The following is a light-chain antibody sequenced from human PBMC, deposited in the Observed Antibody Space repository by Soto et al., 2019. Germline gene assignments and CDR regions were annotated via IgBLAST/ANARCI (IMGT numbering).Light chain of an antibody. Sequence: DIQMTQSPSSLSASVGDRVTITCRASQSISSYLNWYQQKPGKAPKLLIYAASSLQSGVPSRFSGSGSGTVYTLTIRSLKPEYFATDYCKQGNSPPPTSGGGPRVEIK. CDR1: QSISSY. CDR2: AAS. V-gene: IGKV1-39*01. J-gene: IGKJ4*01. CDR3: KQGNSPPPT.